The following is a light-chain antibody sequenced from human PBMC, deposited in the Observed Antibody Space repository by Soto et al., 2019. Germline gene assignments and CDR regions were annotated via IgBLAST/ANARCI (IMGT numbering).Light chain of an antibody. J-gene: IGKJ2*01. V-gene: IGKV4-1*01. CDR3: QQYFGTPFT. CDR2: WAS. Sequence: DIVMTQSPDSLAVSLGERATINCKSSQSVFYSTNKKNYLAWYQRRPGQPPKLLIYWASTRESGVPDRFSGSGSGADFTLTISSLQAEDVAVYYCQQYFGTPFTFGQGTHLEIK. CDR1: QSVFYSTNKKNY.